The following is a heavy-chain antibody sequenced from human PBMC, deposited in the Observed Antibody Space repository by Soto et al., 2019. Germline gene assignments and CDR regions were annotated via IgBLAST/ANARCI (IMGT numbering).Heavy chain of an antibody. Sequence: GGSLRLSCAASGFTFSSFGMNWVRQAPGMGLEWVSYIGSSSSPIYYADSVKGRFTISKDASRNTVHLHMNSLRADDTATYFCVSWVSAHFDYWGQGTPVTVSS. CDR1: GFTFSSFG. J-gene: IGHJ4*01. V-gene: IGHV3-48*01. CDR2: IGSSSSPI. D-gene: IGHD2-8*01. CDR3: VSWVSAHFDY.